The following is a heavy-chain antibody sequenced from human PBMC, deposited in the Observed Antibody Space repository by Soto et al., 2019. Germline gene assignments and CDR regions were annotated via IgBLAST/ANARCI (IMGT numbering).Heavy chain of an antibody. CDR3: AGWGGHDYNY. CDR1: GFTFTDFY. Sequence: EVQLLQSGGGLVQPGGSLRLSCVGSGFTFTDFYMNWVRQAPGKGLEWVANIRPDGSETNYVESVKGRFTTSRDNAKNSLFLQMNSLRADDTAVYYCAGWGGHDYNYWGQGILVTVSS. D-gene: IGHD4-4*01. V-gene: IGHV3-7*03. J-gene: IGHJ4*02. CDR2: IRPDGSET.